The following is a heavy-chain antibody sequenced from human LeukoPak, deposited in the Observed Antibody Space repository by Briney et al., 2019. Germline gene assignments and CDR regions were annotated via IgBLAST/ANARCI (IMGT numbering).Heavy chain of an antibody. V-gene: IGHV4-59*08. CDR2: IYYSGST. Sequence: SETLSLTCTVSGGSISSYYWSWIRQPPGKGLEWIGYIYYSGSTNYNPSLKSRVTISVDTSKNQFSLKLSPVTAADTAVYYCARHGIAVANLDIWGQGTMVTVSS. CDR3: ARHGIAVANLDI. J-gene: IGHJ3*02. D-gene: IGHD6-19*01. CDR1: GGSISSYY.